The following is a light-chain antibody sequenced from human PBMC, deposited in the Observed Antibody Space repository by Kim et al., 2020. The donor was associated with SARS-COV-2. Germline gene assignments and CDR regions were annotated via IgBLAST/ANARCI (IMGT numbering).Light chain of an antibody. V-gene: IGLV1-40*01. CDR2: ANS. Sequence: YDVHWSHQLPGTAPKLLIYANSNRPSGVPDRFSGSKSGTSASLAITGLQAEDEADYYCQSYDSNLSGFVFGTGTKVTVL. CDR1: YD. CDR3: QSYDSNLSGFV. J-gene: IGLJ1*01.